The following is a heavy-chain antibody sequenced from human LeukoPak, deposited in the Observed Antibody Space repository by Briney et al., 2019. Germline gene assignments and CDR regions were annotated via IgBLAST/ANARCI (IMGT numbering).Heavy chain of an antibody. V-gene: IGHV5-51*01. J-gene: IGHJ4*02. CDR1: GFIFTTYW. D-gene: IGHD3-22*01. CDR2: IYPDDSDT. CDR3: ARLYYASSGYPDY. Sequence: GESLKISCKGSGFIFTTYWIGWVRQMRGKGLELRGIIYPDDSDTIYSPSFQGRLTISADKSISTAYLQWSSLKASDTAMYYCARLYYASSGYPDYWGQGTLVTASS.